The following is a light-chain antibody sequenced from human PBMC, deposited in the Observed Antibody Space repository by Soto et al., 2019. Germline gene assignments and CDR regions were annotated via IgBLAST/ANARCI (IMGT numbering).Light chain of an antibody. Sequence: LAQPSSVSGSPGQSITISCTGTNSDVGAYNFVSWYQQHPGEAPKLLIYEVFNRPSGVSNRFSASKSGETASLTISGLQVEDEADYYCSAYTTSSTYVFGTGTKVTVL. CDR2: EVF. V-gene: IGLV2-14*01. CDR1: NSDVGAYNF. CDR3: SAYTTSSTYV. J-gene: IGLJ1*01.